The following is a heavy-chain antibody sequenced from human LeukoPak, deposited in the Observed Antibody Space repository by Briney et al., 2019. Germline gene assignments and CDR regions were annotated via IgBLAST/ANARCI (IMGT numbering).Heavy chain of an antibody. V-gene: IGHV4-34*01. CDR3: ARGGARYGSGSSNFDY. J-gene: IGHJ4*02. D-gene: IGHD3-10*01. Sequence: SETLSLTCAVYGGSFSGYYWSWIRQPPGKGLEWIGEINHSGSTNYNPSLKSRVTISVDTSKNQFSLKLSFVTAADTAVYYCARGGARYGSGSSNFDYWGQGTLVTISS. CDR1: GGSFSGYY. CDR2: INHSGST.